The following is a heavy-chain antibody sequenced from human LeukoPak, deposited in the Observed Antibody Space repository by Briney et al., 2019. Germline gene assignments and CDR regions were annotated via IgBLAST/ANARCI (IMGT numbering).Heavy chain of an antibody. CDR3: ARGGSIVGATDAFDI. J-gene: IGHJ3*02. V-gene: IGHV3-13*01. D-gene: IGHD1-26*01. CDR1: GFTFSSYD. Sequence: GGSLRLSCAASGFTFSSYDMHWVRQATGKGLEWVSAIGTAGDTYYPGSVKGRFTISRENAKNSLYLQMNSLRAGDTAVYYCARGGSIVGATDAFDIWAKGQWSPSLQ. CDR2: IGTAGDT.